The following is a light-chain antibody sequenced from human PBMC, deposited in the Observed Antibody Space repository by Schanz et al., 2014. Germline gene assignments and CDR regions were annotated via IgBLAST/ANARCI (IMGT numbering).Light chain of an antibody. J-gene: IGLJ3*02. Sequence: QSALTQPPSASGSLGQSVTISCTGTSSDVGGYNYVSWYQQYPGKAPKLMIYGVTNRPSGVSNRFSGSKSGNTASLTISGLQAEDEADYYCSSYTSSNTGVFGGGTKLTVL. CDR1: SSDVGGYNY. CDR2: GVT. CDR3: SSYTSSNTGV. V-gene: IGLV2-14*01.